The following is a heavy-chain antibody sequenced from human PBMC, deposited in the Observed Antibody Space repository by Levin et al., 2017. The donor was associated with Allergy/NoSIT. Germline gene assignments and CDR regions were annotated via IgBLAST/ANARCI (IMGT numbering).Heavy chain of an antibody. CDR3: ARDSPSSGQFDY. Sequence: LSLPCAASGFRFRTYAMNWVRQAPGKGLQWVSYIIGSGETIFYSDSVKGRFTISRDNAKNSLYLQMNSLRAEDTAVYYCARDSPSSGQFDYWGQGTLVTVSS. D-gene: IGHD3-22*01. J-gene: IGHJ4*02. CDR1: GFRFRTYA. CDR2: IIGSGETI. V-gene: IGHV3-48*03.